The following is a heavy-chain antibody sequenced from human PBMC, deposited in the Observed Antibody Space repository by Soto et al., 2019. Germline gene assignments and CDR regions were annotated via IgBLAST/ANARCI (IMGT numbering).Heavy chain of an antibody. CDR3: AKDHVVGATTVYYFDY. Sequence: GWSLRLSCAASGFTFVNYAMSWVRQAPGRGLEWVSAISGSGGNTYYADSVKGRFTISRDNSKNTLYLQMNSLRAEDTAVYYCAKDHVVGATTVYYFDYWGQGTLVTVSS. CDR2: ISGSGGNT. D-gene: IGHD1-26*01. V-gene: IGHV3-23*01. CDR1: GFTFVNYA. J-gene: IGHJ4*02.